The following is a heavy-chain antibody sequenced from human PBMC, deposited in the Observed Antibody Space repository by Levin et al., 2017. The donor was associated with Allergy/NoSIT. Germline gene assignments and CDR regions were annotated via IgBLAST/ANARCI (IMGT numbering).Heavy chain of an antibody. CDR1: GFAFDDYA. Sequence: GGSLRLSCAASGFAFDDYAMHWVRQPPGKGLEWVSGINWNSNSIDYADSVKGRFTISRDNAKNSLYLEMNSLRAEDTALYYCTRAAYSYGYGRFDYWGQGSLVTVSS. CDR2: INWNSNSI. J-gene: IGHJ4*02. CDR3: TRAAYSYGYGRFDY. D-gene: IGHD5-18*01. V-gene: IGHV3-9*01.